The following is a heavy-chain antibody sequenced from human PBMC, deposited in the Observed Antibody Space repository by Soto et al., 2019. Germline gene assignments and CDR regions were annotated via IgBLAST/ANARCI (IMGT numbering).Heavy chain of an antibody. Sequence: VAGGTSSNSGYHRSRIHQTRGKELEWIGKICDSGDTYYNWSPKSRVIISVYTSKNQVSLKLSSVSVTDTVVYYCARGDWLVTNPAFDYWGKRTQDIVTS. CDR3: ARGDWLVTNPAFDY. V-gene: IGHV4-39*01. D-gene: IGHD3-9*01. J-gene: IGHJ4*02. CDR1: GGTSSNSGYH. CDR2: ICDSGDT.